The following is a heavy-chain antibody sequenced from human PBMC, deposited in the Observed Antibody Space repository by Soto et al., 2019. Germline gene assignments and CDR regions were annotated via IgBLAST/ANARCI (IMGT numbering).Heavy chain of an antibody. D-gene: IGHD3-10*01. CDR1: GFTFRSYG. CDR2: IWYDGSHQ. V-gene: IGHV3-33*01. J-gene: IGHJ3*01. CDR3: ARDGPVAGALSFGGLG. Sequence: QVQLVESGGGVVQPGRSLRLSCAASGFTFRSYGMHWVRQAPGKGLQWVALIWYDGSHQYYGDSVKGRFTISRDNSKNTLFLQMNNLRGEDTAVYFFARDGPVAGALSFGGLGGGQGTMVSVSS.